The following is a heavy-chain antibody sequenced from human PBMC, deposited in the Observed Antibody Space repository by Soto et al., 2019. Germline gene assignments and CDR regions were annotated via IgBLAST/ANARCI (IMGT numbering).Heavy chain of an antibody. Sequence: SETLSLTXSASGGSISGSYWSWIRQSPGKGLEWLGYVYYTGSTNYSPSLRSRVSISVDTSKNEFSLRLSSVTAADTAVYFCARSVAVPGAHIDYWGQGTQVTVSS. J-gene: IGHJ4*02. CDR2: VYYTGST. CDR1: GGSISGSY. V-gene: IGHV4-59*01. CDR3: ARSVAVPGAHIDY. D-gene: IGHD6-19*01.